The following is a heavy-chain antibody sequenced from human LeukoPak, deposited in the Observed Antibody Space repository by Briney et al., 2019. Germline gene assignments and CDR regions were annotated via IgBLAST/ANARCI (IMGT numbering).Heavy chain of an antibody. CDR2: ISGSGGST. CDR1: GFTFSSYA. Sequence: GGSLRLSCAASGFTFSSYAMSWVRQAPGKGLEWVSAISGSGGSTYYADSVKGRFTISRDNSKNTLSLQMNSLRAEDTAVYYCARASFGVIVGPDYWGQGTLVTVSS. V-gene: IGHV3-23*01. J-gene: IGHJ4*02. D-gene: IGHD3-3*01. CDR3: ARASFGVIVGPDY.